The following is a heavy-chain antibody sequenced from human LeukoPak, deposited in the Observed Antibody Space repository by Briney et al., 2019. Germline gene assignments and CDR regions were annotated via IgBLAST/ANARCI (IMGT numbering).Heavy chain of an antibody. J-gene: IGHJ4*02. CDR2: INRDGRST. V-gene: IGHV3-74*01. D-gene: IGHD4-17*01. CDR1: GFTFSNYW. Sequence: GGSLRLSCEASGFTFSNYWMHWVRQAPGKGLVWVSRINRDGRSTNYADSVKGRFTISRDNAKNTVFLQMNSLRAEDTAVYYCALPLRDGDFYFDYWGQGTLVTVSS. CDR3: ALPLRDGDFYFDY.